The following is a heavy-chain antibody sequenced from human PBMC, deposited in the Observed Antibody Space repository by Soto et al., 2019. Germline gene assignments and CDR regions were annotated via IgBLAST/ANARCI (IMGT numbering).Heavy chain of an antibody. CDR1: GGSISSSSYY. Sequence: QLQLQESGPGLVKPSETLSLTCTVSGGSISSSSYYWGWIRQPPGKGLEWIGSIYYSGSTYYNPSLQSRVTISVDTSKNQFSLKLSSVTAADTAVYYCARERMVRGAIVSIWGMTGEQFGNWFDPWGQGTLVTVSS. V-gene: IGHV4-39*02. CDR3: ARERMVRGAIVSIWGMTGEQFGNWFDP. J-gene: IGHJ5*02. CDR2: IYYSGST. D-gene: IGHD3-10*01.